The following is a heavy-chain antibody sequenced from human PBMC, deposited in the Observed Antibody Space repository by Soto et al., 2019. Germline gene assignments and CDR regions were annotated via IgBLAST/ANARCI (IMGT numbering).Heavy chain of an antibody. CDR3: ERSEQWPINWFDP. CDR1: GFTFSSYG. Sequence: QVQLVESGGGVVQPGRSLRLSCAASGFTFSSYGMHWVRQAPGKGLEWVAVIWYDGSNKYYADSVKGRFTISRDNSKNTLYLQMNSLIAEDTAVYYCERSEQWPINWFDPWGKGTLVTVSS. CDR2: IWYDGSNK. J-gene: IGHJ5*02. V-gene: IGHV3-33*01. D-gene: IGHD6-19*01.